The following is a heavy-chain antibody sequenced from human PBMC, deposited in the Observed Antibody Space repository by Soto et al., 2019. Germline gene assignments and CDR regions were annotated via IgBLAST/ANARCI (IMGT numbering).Heavy chain of an antibody. CDR3: ANSLTGPTNY. J-gene: IGHJ4*02. V-gene: IGHV3-30*18. CDR2: TYYDASKQ. CDR1: GFPFDSYV. Sequence: QVQLVESGGGVVLPGTSLKLSCAASGFPFDSYVMHWVRQAPGKGLEWVASTYYDASKQYYADSVKGRFTISRDNSKNTVSLQMNSLRPEDTAVYYCANSLTGPTNYWGQGTLVAVSS. D-gene: IGHD1-20*01.